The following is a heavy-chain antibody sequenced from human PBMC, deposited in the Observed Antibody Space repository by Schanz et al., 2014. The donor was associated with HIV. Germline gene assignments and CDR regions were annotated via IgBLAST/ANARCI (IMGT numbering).Heavy chain of an antibody. D-gene: IGHD1-1*01. CDR1: GGTFSSNA. Sequence: QVQLVQPGAEVKKPGSSVKVSCKASGGTFSSNAISWVRQAPGQGLEWMGGIIPNFDTPKYAQKFQGRLTIAADKSTSTVYLELSSLTSEDTAVYCCARGTYATPVQYYFYYGMDVWGQGTMVTVS. V-gene: IGHV1-69*06. CDR2: IIPNFDTP. CDR3: ARGTYATPVQYYFYYGMDV. J-gene: IGHJ6*02.